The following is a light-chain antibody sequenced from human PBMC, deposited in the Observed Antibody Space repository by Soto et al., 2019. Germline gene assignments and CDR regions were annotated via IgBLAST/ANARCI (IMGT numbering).Light chain of an antibody. J-gene: IGKJ3*01. CDR1: QSVRTN. Sequence: EILMTQSPVTLSVSPWERATLTCRASQSVRTNLAWYQQKPGQAPRLLIYGASARATGIPARISGSGSGTDFTLTISRLEPEDFAVYYCQQRSNWPPVTFGPGTKVDIK. V-gene: IGKV3-15*01. CDR2: GAS. CDR3: QQRSNWPPVT.